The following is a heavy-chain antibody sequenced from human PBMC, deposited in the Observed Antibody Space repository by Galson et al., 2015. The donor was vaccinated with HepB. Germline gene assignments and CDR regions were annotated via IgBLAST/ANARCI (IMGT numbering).Heavy chain of an antibody. Sequence: SLRLSCAASGFTFGDYAMSWVRQAPGKGLEWVGFIRSKAYGGTTEYAASVKGRFTISRDDSKSIAYLQMNSLKTEDTAVYYCMAYYDSSGRDDAFDIWGQGTMVTVSS. CDR1: GFTFGDYA. J-gene: IGHJ3*02. CDR2: IRSKAYGGTT. CDR3: MAYYDSSGRDDAFDI. V-gene: IGHV3-49*04. D-gene: IGHD3-22*01.